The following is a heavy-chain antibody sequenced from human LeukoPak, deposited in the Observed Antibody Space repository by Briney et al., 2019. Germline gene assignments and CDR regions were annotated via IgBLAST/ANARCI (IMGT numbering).Heavy chain of an antibody. Sequence: GESLRLSCAASGFTFSSYEMNWVRQAPGKGLEWVSYISSSGSTIYYADSVKGRFTISRDNAKNSLYLQMNSLRAEDTAVYYCARELRYFDWLPAVFDYWGQGTLVTVSS. CDR1: GFTFSSYE. D-gene: IGHD3-9*01. V-gene: IGHV3-48*03. CDR3: ARELRYFDWLPAVFDY. J-gene: IGHJ4*02. CDR2: ISSSGSTI.